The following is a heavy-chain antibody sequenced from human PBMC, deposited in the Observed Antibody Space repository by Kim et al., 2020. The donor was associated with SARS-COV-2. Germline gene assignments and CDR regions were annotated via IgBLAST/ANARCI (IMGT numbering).Heavy chain of an antibody. CDR1: GFTFTNYA. CDR2: IRETGTKT. J-gene: IGHJ4*02. V-gene: IGHV3-23*01. CDR3: AREVGSRGSYTVDY. D-gene: IGHD6-25*01. Sequence: GGSLRLSCAASGFTFTNYAMDCVRQSPGKGLEWVSAIRETGTKTYYADSVKGRFTISRDNSKNTLFLQMNSLRAEDTAIYFCAREVGSRGSYTVDYRGQG.